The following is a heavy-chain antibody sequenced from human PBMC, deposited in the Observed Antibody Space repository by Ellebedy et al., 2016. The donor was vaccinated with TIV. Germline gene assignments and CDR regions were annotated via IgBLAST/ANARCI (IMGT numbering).Heavy chain of an antibody. V-gene: IGHV3-23*01. J-gene: IGHJ4*02. D-gene: IGHD2-2*01. Sequence: GESLKISCAASGFTFSSYAMSWVRQAPGKGLEWVSAISGSGGSTYYEDSVKGRFTISRDNSKNTLYLQMNSLRAEDTAVYYCAKELVSRDSLGFDYWGLGTLVTVSS. CDR1: GFTFSSYA. CDR2: ISGSGGST. CDR3: AKELVSRDSLGFDY.